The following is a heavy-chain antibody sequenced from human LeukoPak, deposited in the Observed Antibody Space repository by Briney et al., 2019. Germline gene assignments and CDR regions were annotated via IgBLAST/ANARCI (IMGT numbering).Heavy chain of an antibody. CDR1: GYTFTGYY. CDR2: INPNSGGT. D-gene: IGHD3-22*01. V-gene: IGHV1-2*02. CDR3: ARTASSGYYYLDY. J-gene: IGHJ4*02. Sequence: ASVKVSCKGSGYTFTGYYMHWVRQAPGQGLEWMGWINPNSGGTNYAQKFQGRVTMTRDTSISTAYMELSRLRSDDTAVYYCARTASSGYYYLDYWGQGTLVTVSS.